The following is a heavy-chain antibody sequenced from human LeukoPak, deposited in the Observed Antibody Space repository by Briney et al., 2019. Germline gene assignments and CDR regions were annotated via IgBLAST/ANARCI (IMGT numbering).Heavy chain of an antibody. CDR3: ARDDGEGP. J-gene: IGHJ5*02. V-gene: IGHV4-34*01. Sequence: SETLSLTCAVYGGSFSGYYWSWIRQPPGKGLEWIGEINHSGSTNYNPSLKSRVTISVDTSKNQFSLKLSSVTAADTAVYYCARDDGEGPWGQGTLVTVSS. D-gene: IGHD4-17*01. CDR1: GGSFSGYY. CDR2: INHSGST.